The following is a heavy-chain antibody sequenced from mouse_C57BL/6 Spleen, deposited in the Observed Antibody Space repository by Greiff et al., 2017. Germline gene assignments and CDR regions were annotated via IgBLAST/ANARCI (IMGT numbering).Heavy chain of an antibody. J-gene: IGHJ2*01. CDR2: FHPYNDDT. Sequence: QVQLKQSGAELVKPGASVKMSCKASGYTFTTYPIEWMKQNHGKSLEWIGNFHPYNDDTKYNEKFKGKATLTVEKSSSTVYLELSRLTSDGSAVYYCARRGDYYGSSQYYFDYWGQGTTLTVSS. CDR3: ARRGDYYGSSQYYFDY. CDR1: GYTFTTYP. D-gene: IGHD1-1*01. V-gene: IGHV1-47*01.